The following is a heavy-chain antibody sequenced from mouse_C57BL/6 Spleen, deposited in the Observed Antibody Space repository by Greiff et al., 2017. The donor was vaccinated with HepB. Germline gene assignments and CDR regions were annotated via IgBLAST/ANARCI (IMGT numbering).Heavy chain of an antibody. J-gene: IGHJ4*01. CDR1: GFTFSDYG. CDR3: ATTYGKPLGAMDY. Sequence: EVKLVESGGGLVKPGGSLKLSCAASGFTFSDYGMHWVRQAPEKGLEWVAYISSGSSTIYYADTVKGRFTISRDNAQNTLFLQMTSLRSEDTAMYYCATTYGKPLGAMDYWGQGTSVTVSS. V-gene: IGHV5-17*01. CDR2: ISSGSSTI. D-gene: IGHD1-1*02.